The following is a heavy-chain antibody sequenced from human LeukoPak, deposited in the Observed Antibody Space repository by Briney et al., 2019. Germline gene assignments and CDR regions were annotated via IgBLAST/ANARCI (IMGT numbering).Heavy chain of an antibody. V-gene: IGHV3-48*02. D-gene: IGHD4-17*01. CDR2: ISSSSSTI. CDR1: GFTFSNYN. J-gene: IGHJ4*02. CDR3: ARVDYGDYAGLCY. Sequence: PGGSLRLSCAASGFTFSNYNMNWVRQAPGKGLEWVSYISSSSSTIYYADSVKGRFTISRDNAKNSLYLQMNSLRDEDTAVYYCARVDYGDYAGLCYWGQGTLVTVSS.